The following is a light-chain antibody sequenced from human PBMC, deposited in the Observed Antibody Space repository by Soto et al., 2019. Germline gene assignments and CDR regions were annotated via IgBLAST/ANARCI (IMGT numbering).Light chain of an antibody. CDR3: QKYYTAPET. CDR2: DAS. J-gene: IGKJ1*01. Sequence: DIQMTQSPSSLYASVRDRVTITCRASQGIGNYLAWYQQKPGKVPKNLIYDASTLQSGGPSRFSGSGSGTDFTLAISSLQPEDVATYYCQKYYTAPETFGQGTKVEIK. V-gene: IGKV1-27*01. CDR1: QGIGNY.